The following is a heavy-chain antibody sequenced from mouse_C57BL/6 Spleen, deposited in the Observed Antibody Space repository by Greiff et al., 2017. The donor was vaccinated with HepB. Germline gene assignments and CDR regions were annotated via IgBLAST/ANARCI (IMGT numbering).Heavy chain of an antibody. J-gene: IGHJ2*01. CDR1: GYAFSSYW. V-gene: IGHV1-80*01. CDR2: IYPGDGDT. CDR3: ARCTPYDYPDY. D-gene: IGHD2-4*01. Sequence: VQLQQSGAELVKPGASVKISCKASGYAFSSYWMNWVKQRPGKGLEWIGQIYPGDGDTNYNGKFKGKATLTADKSSSTAYMQLSSLTSEDSAVYFCARCTPYDYPDYWGQGTTLTVSS.